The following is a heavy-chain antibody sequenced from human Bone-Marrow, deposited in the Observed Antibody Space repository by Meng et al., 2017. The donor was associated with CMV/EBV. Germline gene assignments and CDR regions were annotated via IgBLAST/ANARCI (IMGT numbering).Heavy chain of an antibody. V-gene: IGHV3-43*01. CDR1: GFTFDDYT. CDR2: ISWDGGST. J-gene: IGHJ4*02. CDR3: AKGNYYDSSGYSCYFDY. D-gene: IGHD3-22*01. Sequence: GGSLRLSCAASGFTFDDYTMHWVRQAPGKGLEWVSLISWDGGSTYYADSVKGRFTISRDNSKNSLYLQMNSLRTEDTALYYCAKGNYYDSSGYSCYFDYWGQGTLVTVS.